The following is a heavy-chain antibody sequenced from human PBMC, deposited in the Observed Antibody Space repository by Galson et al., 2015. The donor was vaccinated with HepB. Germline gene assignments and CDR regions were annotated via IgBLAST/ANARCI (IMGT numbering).Heavy chain of an antibody. CDR2: INTNTGNP. CDR1: GYTFTSYG. J-gene: IGHJ4*02. CDR3: ARDVDTSMQYRLDY. D-gene: IGHD5-18*01. Sequence: SVKVSCKASGYTFTSYGLHWVRQAPGQGLEWMGWINTNTGNPTYAQGFTGRFVFSLDTSVSTAYLQISSLKAEDTAEYYCARDVDTSMQYRLDYWGQGTLVTVSS. V-gene: IGHV7-4-1*02.